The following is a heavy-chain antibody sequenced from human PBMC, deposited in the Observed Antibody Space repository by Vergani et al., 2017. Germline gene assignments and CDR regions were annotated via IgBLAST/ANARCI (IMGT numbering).Heavy chain of an antibody. D-gene: IGHD6-19*01. CDR3: TRLGAVGWKGGDY. CDR2: IRSKANSYAT. CDR1: GFTFSGSA. J-gene: IGHJ4*02. V-gene: IGHV3-73*02. Sequence: EVQLVESGGGLVQPGGSLKLSCAASGFTFSGSAMHWVRQASGKGLEWVGRIRSKANSYATAYAASVKGRFTISRDDSKNTAYLQMNSLKTEDTAVYYLTRLGAVGWKGGDYWGQGTLVTVSS.